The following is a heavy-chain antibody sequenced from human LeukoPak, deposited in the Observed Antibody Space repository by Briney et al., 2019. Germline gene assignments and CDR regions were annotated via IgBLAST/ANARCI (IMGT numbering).Heavy chain of an antibody. CDR2: ISSSGSTI. CDR3: ARSRYFDWLSDY. V-gene: IGHV3-11*04. CDR1: GFTFSDYY. D-gene: IGHD3-9*01. Sequence: PGGSLRLSCAASGFTFSDYYMSWIRQAPGKGLEWVSYISSSGSTIYYADSVKGRFTISRDNAKNSLYLQMNSLRDEDTAVYYCARSRYFDWLSDYWGQGTQVTVSS. J-gene: IGHJ4*02.